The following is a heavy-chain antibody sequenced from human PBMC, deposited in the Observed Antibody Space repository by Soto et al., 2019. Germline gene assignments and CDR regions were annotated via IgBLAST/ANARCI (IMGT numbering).Heavy chain of an antibody. CDR2: IVVGSGNT. D-gene: IGHD3-22*01. J-gene: IGHJ4*02. CDR1: GFTFTSSA. Sequence: ASVKVSCKASGFTFTSSAVQWVRQARGQRLEWIGWIVVGSGNTNYAQKFQERVTITRDMSTSTAYMELSSLRSEDTAVYYCAAPGSSGSSFDYWGQGTLVTVSS. CDR3: AAPGSSGSSFDY. V-gene: IGHV1-58*01.